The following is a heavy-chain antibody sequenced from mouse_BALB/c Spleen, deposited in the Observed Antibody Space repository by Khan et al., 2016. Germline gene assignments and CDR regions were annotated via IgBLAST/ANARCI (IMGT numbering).Heavy chain of an antibody. Sequence: QIQLVQSGPELKKPGETVRISCKASGYTFTNYGMNWVKQAPGKGLKWMGRINTYTGEPTYADDFKGRFAFSLETSASTAYLQINNLKNEDTATYFCARPDYGSSRGFAYWGQGTLVTVSA. CDR2: INTYTGEP. D-gene: IGHD1-1*01. CDR3: ARPDYGSSRGFAY. V-gene: IGHV9-3-1*01. CDR1: GYTFTNYG. J-gene: IGHJ3*01.